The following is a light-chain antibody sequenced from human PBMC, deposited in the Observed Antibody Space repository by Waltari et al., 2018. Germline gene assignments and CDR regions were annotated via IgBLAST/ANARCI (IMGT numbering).Light chain of an antibody. CDR3: QQYDNSVT. Sequence: DIQMTQSPSSLSASVGDRVTITCQASQAINNHLNWYQQKPGRAPELLIYDVSKLETGVPSRFGGSGSGTDFSLTISGLQPEDVATYYCQQYDNSVTFGGGTRV. CDR2: DVS. V-gene: IGKV1-33*01. CDR1: QAINNH. J-gene: IGKJ4*01.